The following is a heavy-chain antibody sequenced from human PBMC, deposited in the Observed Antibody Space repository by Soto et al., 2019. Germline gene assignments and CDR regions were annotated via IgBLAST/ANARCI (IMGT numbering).Heavy chain of an antibody. J-gene: IGHJ3*01. CDR3: AYSSGWYRHDV. CDR2: LLDSGTT. V-gene: IGHV4-4*02. CDR1: GDSISSPKW. Sequence: QVQLQESGPGLVKPSGTLSLTCTVSGDSISSPKWWTWLRQPPGKGLEWICDLLDSGTTNYNPSLKSRVTLSVDKPQKQFSLKLTSVTAADTALYYCAYSSGWYRHDVWGQGTSVTVSS. D-gene: IGHD6-19*01.